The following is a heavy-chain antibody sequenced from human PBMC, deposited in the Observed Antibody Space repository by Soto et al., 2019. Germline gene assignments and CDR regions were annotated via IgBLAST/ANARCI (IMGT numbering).Heavy chain of an antibody. J-gene: IGHJ4*02. CDR1: GFTFSTYA. CDR2: VSASGLNT. V-gene: IGHV3-23*01. Sequence: EVQLLESGGKLVQPGGSLTLSCAASGFTFSTYAMAWVRQAPGNGLEWVSGVSASGLNTDYADPVKGRFYISIDNSKNTVSLHTNSLRAKYTALYYCAKERPRRTSGYVFDYWGQGTPVTVS. D-gene: IGHD5-18*01. CDR3: AKERPRRTSGYVFDY.